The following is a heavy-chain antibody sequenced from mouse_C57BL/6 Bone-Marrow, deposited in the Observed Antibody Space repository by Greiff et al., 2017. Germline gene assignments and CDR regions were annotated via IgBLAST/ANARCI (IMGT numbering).Heavy chain of an antibody. CDR3: GAFYYGSSYWFAY. CDR1: GYTFTSYW. Sequence: QVQLKQPGAELVMPGASVKLSCKASGYTFTSYWMHWVKQRPGQGLEWIGEIDPSDSYTNYNQKFKGKSTLTVDKSSSTAYMQLSSLTSAASAVDYCGAFYYGSSYWFAYWGQGTLVTVSA. J-gene: IGHJ3*01. CDR2: IDPSDSYT. V-gene: IGHV1-69*01. D-gene: IGHD1-1*01.